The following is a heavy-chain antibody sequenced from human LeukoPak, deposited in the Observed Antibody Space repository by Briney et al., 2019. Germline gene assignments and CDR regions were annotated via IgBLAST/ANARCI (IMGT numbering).Heavy chain of an antibody. D-gene: IGHD3-22*01. CDR2: IYTSGST. Sequence: SETLSLTCTVSGGSISSGSYYWSWIRQPAGKGLEWIGRIYTSGSTNYNPSLKSRVTISLDTSKNHFSLKLSSVTAADTAVYYCARGYNYDRTAYYFPRPYYFDYWGQGTLVTVSS. CDR1: GGSISSGSYY. V-gene: IGHV4-61*02. J-gene: IGHJ4*02. CDR3: ARGYNYDRTAYYFPRPYYFDY.